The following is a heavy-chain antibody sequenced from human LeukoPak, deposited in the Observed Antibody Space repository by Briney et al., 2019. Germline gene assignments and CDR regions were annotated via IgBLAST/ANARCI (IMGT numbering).Heavy chain of an antibody. J-gene: IGHJ4*02. Sequence: GGSLRLSCAASGFTFSSYAMNWVRQAPGKGLEWVSGISGSGGSTFYADSVKGRFTVSRDNSKNTLYLQMNSLRAEDTAVYYCARGMGSSWYYFDYWGQGTLVTVSS. CDR1: GFTFSSYA. D-gene: IGHD6-13*01. V-gene: IGHV3-23*01. CDR2: ISGSGGST. CDR3: ARGMGSSWYYFDY.